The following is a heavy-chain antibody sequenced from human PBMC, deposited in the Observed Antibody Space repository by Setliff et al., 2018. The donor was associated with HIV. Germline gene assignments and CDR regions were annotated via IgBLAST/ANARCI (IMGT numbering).Heavy chain of an antibody. J-gene: IGHJ5*02. V-gene: IGHV4-39*01. Sequence: PSETLSLTCNVSGGCVSSKSYYWAWIRQPPGKGLEWIGTMYYSGNTYYSPSLKSRVTITADSSKNQLSLKLTSVTAADTAVYYCATQRSFQRAFEAVAGSFDPWGQGILVTVSS. CDR2: MYYSGNT. CDR1: GGCVSSKSYY. CDR3: ATQRSFQRAFEAVAGSFDP. D-gene: IGHD6-19*01.